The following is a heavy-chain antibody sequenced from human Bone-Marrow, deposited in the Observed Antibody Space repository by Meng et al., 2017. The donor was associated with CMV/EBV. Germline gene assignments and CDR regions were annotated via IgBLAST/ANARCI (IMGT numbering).Heavy chain of an antibody. D-gene: IGHD5-18*01. V-gene: IGHV3-21*01. J-gene: IGHJ4*02. CDR2: ISSSSSYI. Sequence: CAASGFTFSSYSMNWVRQAPGKGLEWVSSISSSSSYIYYADSVKGRFTISRDNAKNSLYLQMNSLRAEDTAVYYCAKDLRGYSYGLDYWGQGALLTVSS. CDR3: AKDLRGYSYGLDY. CDR1: GFTFSSYS.